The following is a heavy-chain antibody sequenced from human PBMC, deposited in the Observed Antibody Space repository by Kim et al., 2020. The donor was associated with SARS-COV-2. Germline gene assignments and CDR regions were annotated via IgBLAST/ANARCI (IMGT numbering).Heavy chain of an antibody. CDR2: INHSGST. CDR1: GVSFSGYY. Sequence: SETLSLTCAVYGVSFSGYYWSWIRQPPGKGLEWIGEINHSGSTNYNPSLKSRVTISVDTSKNQFSLKLSSVTAADTAVYYCARAGGFRGSWYGGRRFDPWGQGTLVTVSS. V-gene: IGHV4-34*01. CDR3: ARAGGFRGSWYGGRRFDP. D-gene: IGHD6-13*01. J-gene: IGHJ5*02.